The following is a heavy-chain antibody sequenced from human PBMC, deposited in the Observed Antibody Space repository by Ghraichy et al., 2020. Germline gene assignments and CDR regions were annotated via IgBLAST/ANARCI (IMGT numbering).Heavy chain of an antibody. CDR3: ARDSRSGWYLGDDY. J-gene: IGHJ4*02. V-gene: IGHV3-48*01. CDR2: ISSSSSTI. CDR1: GFTFSSYS. D-gene: IGHD6-19*01. Sequence: LSLTCAASGFTFSSYSMNWVRQAPGKGLEWVSYISSSSSTIYYADSVKGRFTISRDNAKNSLYLQMNSLRAEDTAVYYCARDSRSGWYLGDDYWGQGTLVTVSS.